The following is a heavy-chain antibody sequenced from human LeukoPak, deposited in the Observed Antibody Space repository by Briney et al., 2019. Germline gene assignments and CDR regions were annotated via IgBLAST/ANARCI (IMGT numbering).Heavy chain of an antibody. D-gene: IGHD6-19*01. Sequence: GGSLRLSCAASGFTFSSYGMHWVRQAPGKGLEWVAVISYDGSNKYYADSVKGRFTISRDNSKNTLYLQMNSLRAEDTAVYYCAKDDGCGWVNYWGQGTLVTVSS. CDR2: ISYDGSNK. CDR1: GFTFSSYG. J-gene: IGHJ4*02. V-gene: IGHV3-30*18. CDR3: AKDDGCGWVNY.